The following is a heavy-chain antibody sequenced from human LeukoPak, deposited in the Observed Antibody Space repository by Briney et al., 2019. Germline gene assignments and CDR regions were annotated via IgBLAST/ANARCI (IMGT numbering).Heavy chain of an antibody. CDR3: ARVNYGSGRYYFDY. J-gene: IGHJ4*02. D-gene: IGHD3-10*01. CDR2: IYYSGST. Sequence: PSETLSLTCTVSGGSISSYYWSWIRQPPGKGLEWIGYIYYSGSTNYNPSLKSRVTISVDTSKNQFSLKLSSVTAADTAVYYCARVNYGSGRYYFDYWGQGTLVTVSS. CDR1: GGSISSYY. V-gene: IGHV4-59*01.